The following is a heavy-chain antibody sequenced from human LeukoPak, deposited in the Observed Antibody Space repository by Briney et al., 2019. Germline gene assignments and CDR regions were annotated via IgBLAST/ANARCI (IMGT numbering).Heavy chain of an antibody. CDR2: ISWNSGSI. CDR3: AKDGQWLLRAYYFDY. V-gene: IGHV3-9*01. Sequence: GGSLRLSCAASGFTFDDYAMHWVRQAPGKGLEWVSGISWNSGSIGYADSVKGRFTISRDNAKNSLYLQMNSLRAEDTASYYCAKDGQWLLRAYYFDYRGQGTLVTVSS. D-gene: IGHD3-22*01. J-gene: IGHJ4*02. CDR1: GFTFDDYA.